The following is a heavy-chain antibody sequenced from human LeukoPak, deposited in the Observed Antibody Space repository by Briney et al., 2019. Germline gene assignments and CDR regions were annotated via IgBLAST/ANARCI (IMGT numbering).Heavy chain of an antibody. CDR3: ATSGDPRRRVSIY. J-gene: IGHJ4*02. CDR2: INHSGST. D-gene: IGHD7-27*01. V-gene: IGHV4-34*01. Sequence: KPSETLSLTCAVYGGSFSGYYWSWIRQPPGKGLEWIGEINHSGSTNYNPSLKSRVTISVDTSKNQFSLKLSSVTAEDTAVYYCATSGDPRRRVSIYWGQGTLVTVSS. CDR1: GGSFSGYY.